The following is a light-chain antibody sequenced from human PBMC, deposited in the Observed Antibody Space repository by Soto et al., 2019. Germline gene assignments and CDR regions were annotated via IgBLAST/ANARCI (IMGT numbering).Light chain of an antibody. J-gene: IGKJ3*01. CDR2: DAS. CDR3: QQRSTWPPFT. Sequence: EIMLTQSPGTLSLSPGERATLSCRASHSVCTSLASYQQNPAQDPRLLIYDASNRAPGIPARFSGSGSGTDFTLTIGSLQPEDFSVYYCQQRSTWPPFTFGPGTKVDI. V-gene: IGKV3-11*01. CDR1: HSVCTS.